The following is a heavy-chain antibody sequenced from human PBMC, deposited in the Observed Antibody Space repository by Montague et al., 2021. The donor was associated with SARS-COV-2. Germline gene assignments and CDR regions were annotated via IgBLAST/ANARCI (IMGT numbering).Heavy chain of an antibody. Sequence: RGSTYYNPSLKSRVTIFIDTSKKKFSLKLTSVTAADTAVYFCARQTVVSPHFDYWGQGTRVTVSA. CDR2: RGST. CDR3: ARQTVVSPHFDY. J-gene: IGHJ4*02. V-gene: IGHV4-39*01. D-gene: IGHD4-23*01.